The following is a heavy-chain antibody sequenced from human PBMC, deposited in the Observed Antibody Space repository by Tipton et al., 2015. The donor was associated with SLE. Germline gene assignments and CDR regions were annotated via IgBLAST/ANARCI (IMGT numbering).Heavy chain of an antibody. J-gene: IGHJ4*02. Sequence: TLSLTCTVSGGSISSYYWSWIRQPPGKGLEWIGYIYYSGSTNYNPSLKSRVTISVDTSKNQFSLKLSSVTAADTAVYYCARGGGYCSSTSCSDFDYWGQGTLVTVSS. CDR3: ARGGGYCSSTSCSDFDY. D-gene: IGHD2-2*01. V-gene: IGHV4-59*01. CDR2: IYYSGST. CDR1: GGSISSYY.